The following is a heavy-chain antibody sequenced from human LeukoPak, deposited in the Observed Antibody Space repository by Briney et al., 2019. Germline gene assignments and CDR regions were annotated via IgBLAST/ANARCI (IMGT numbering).Heavy chain of an antibody. D-gene: IGHD2-2*01. CDR1: GFTFSSYG. CDR2: IRYDGSNK. V-gene: IGHV3-30*02. J-gene: IGHJ3*02. CDR3: AKVGDIVVVPAAKKNAFDI. Sequence: GGSLRLSCAASGFTFSSYGMHWVRQAPGKGLEGVAFIRYDGSNKYYADSVKGRFTISRDNSKNTLYLQMNRLRAEDTAVYYCAKVGDIVVVPAAKKNAFDIWGQGTMVTVSS.